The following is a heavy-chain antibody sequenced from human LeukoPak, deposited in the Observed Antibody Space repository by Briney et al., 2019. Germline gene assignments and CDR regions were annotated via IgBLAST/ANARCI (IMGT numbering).Heavy chain of an antibody. CDR1: GFTFSFYW. CDR2: IKQDGSEK. J-gene: IGHJ4*02. Sequence: GGSLRLSCAASGFTFSFYWMSWVRQAPGKGPEWVANIKQDGSEKNYVDSVKGRFTVSRDNAKNSLYLQMNSLRAEDTAVYYCARDQSGYDYMDYWGQGTLVTVSS. D-gene: IGHD5-12*01. V-gene: IGHV3-7*03. CDR3: ARDQSGYDYMDY.